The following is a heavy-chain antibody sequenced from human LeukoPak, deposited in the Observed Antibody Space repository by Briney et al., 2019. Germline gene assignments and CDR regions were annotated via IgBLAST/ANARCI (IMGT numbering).Heavy chain of an antibody. V-gene: IGHV3-48*03. Sequence: PGGSLRLSCAASGFTFSSYEMNWVRQAPGKGLEWVSYISSSGSTIYYADSVKGRFTISRDNAKNSLYLQMNSLRAEDTAVYYCARLTASIVVGFDYWGQGTLVTVSS. CDR3: ARLTASIVVGFDY. CDR1: GFTFSSYE. D-gene: IGHD3-22*01. J-gene: IGHJ4*02. CDR2: ISSSGSTI.